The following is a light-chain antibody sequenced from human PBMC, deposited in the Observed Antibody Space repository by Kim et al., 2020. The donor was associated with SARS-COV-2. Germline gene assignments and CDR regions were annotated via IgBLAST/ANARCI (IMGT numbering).Light chain of an antibody. V-gene: IGKV3-15*01. CDR3: QHPGT. Sequence: ATLAMSQGERAPISCRASQSVSSHLAWYQQKPGQPPRLLIYGASTRATGIPARFSGSGSGTEFTLTISSLQSEDFAVYYCQHPGTFGQGTKVDIK. CDR2: GAS. CDR1: QSVSSH. J-gene: IGKJ1*01.